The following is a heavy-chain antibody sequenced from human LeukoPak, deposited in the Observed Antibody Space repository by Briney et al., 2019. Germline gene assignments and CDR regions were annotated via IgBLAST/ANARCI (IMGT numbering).Heavy chain of an antibody. V-gene: IGHV3-7*05. CDR1: GFSFSGHW. Sequence: GGSLRLSCAASGFSFSGHWMNWVRQPPGKGLEWMAYIKADGSEKYYVESVKGRFTISRDDAKRTVDLQMDNLRAEDTAIYYCAYRNNFEYWGQGALVTVSS. J-gene: IGHJ4*02. CDR2: IKADGSEK. CDR3: AYRNNFEY. D-gene: IGHD1-26*01.